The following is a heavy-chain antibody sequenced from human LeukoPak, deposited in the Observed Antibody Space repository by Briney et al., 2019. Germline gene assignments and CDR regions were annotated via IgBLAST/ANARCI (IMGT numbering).Heavy chain of an antibody. CDR2: IYTSGST. CDR3: ARENSGSYREFDY. CDR1: GYCISGYH. J-gene: IGHJ4*02. Sequence: SYTHYPTCEDAGYCISGYHWSWILQPDGKGLEWIGRIYTSGSTTYNASLKSRVSMSVDTSKNQFSLKLSSVTAADTAVFYCARENSGSYREFDYWGQGTLVTVSS. V-gene: IGHV4-4*07. D-gene: IGHD1-26*01.